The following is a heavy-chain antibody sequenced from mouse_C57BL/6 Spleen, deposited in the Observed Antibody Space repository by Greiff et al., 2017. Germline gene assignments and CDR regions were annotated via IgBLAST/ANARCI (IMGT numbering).Heavy chain of an antibody. Sequence: VQVVESGAELVRPGASVTLSCKASGYTFTDYEMHWVKQTPVHGLEWIGAIDPETGGTAYNQKFKGKAILTADKSSSTAYMELRSLTSEDSAVYYCSYYGSRIWYFDVWGTGTTVTVSS. V-gene: IGHV1-15*01. D-gene: IGHD1-1*01. CDR1: GYTFTDYE. J-gene: IGHJ1*03. CDR2: IDPETGGT. CDR3: SYYGSRIWYFDV.